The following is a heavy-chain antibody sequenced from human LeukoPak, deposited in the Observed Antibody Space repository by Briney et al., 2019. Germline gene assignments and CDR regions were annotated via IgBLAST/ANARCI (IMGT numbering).Heavy chain of an antibody. Sequence: KPSETLSLTCTVSGGSISNYYWSWIRQPPGKGLEWIGYIYYSGNANYNPSLKSRVTISVDTSKNQFSLKLSSVTAADTAVYYSARAYCSGGSCYSFDYWGQGTLVTVSS. J-gene: IGHJ4*02. D-gene: IGHD2-15*01. CDR1: GGSISNYY. CDR2: IYYSGNA. V-gene: IGHV4-59*01. CDR3: ARAYCSGGSCYSFDY.